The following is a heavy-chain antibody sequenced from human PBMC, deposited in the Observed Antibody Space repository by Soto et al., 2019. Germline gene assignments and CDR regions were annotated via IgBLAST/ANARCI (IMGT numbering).Heavy chain of an antibody. CDR2: INPNSGGT. D-gene: IGHD3-22*01. J-gene: IGHJ3*02. CDR1: GYTFTGYY. Sequence: ASVKVSCKASGYTFTGYYMHWVRQAPGQGLEWMGWINPNSGGTNYAQKFQGRVTMTRDTSISTAYMELSRLRSDDTAVYYCARVAHPSYYDSSGYSISAFDIWGQGTMVTVSS. V-gene: IGHV1-2*02. CDR3: ARVAHPSYYDSSGYSISAFDI.